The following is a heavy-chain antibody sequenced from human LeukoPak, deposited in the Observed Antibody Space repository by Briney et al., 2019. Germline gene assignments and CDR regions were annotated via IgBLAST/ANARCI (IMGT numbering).Heavy chain of an antibody. V-gene: IGHV3-53*01. J-gene: IGHJ3*02. D-gene: IGHD1-26*01. Sequence: GGSLRLSCAASGFTVSDNYMTWVRQAPGKGLEWVSSIYSAGATHYAESVKGRFTVSRDNSKNTLYLQMNSLRAEDMAVYYCARIEWERLGRAFDIWGQGTMVTVSS. CDR1: GFTVSDNY. CDR3: ARIEWERLGRAFDI. CDR2: IYSAGAT.